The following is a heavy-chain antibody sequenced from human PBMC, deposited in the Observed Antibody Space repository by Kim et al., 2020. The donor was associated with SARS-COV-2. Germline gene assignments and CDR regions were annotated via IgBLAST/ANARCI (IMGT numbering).Heavy chain of an antibody. CDR2: IYDTGNT. Sequence: SETLSLTCNVSGVSISSNYWSWIRQAPGKGLEWIGYIYDTGNTKYNPSLKRRVTISADTSKNQFSLRLTSVTAADTAIYYCAKRDYDADGYYYFDFWGQG. CDR1: GVSISSNY. V-gene: IGHV4-59*13. J-gene: IGHJ4*02. CDR3: AKRDYDADGYYYFDF. D-gene: IGHD3-22*01.